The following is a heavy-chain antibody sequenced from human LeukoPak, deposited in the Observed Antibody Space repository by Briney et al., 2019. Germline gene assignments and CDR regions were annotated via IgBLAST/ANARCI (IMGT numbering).Heavy chain of an antibody. D-gene: IGHD4-23*01. J-gene: IGHJ4*02. CDR3: ARALLIFDYGGNPDY. V-gene: IGHV3-30-3*01. CDR2: ISYDGSNK. CDR1: GFTFSSYA. Sequence: AGGSLRLSCAASGFTFSSYAMSWVRQAPGKGLEWVAVISYDGSNKYYADSVKGRFTISRDNSKNTLYLQMNSLRAEDTAVYYCARALLIFDYGGNPDYWGQGTLVTVSS.